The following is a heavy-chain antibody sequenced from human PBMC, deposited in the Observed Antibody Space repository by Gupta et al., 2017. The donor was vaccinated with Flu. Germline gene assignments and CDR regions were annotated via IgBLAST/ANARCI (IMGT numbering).Heavy chain of an antibody. V-gene: IGHV4-39*01. D-gene: IGHD3-10*01. CDR2: IYYSGST. CDR3: ARHVMVRGFNDYYYGMDV. J-gene: IGHJ6*02. Sequence: QLQLQESGPGLVKPSETLSLTCTVSGGSISSSSYYWGWIRQPPGKGLEWIGSIYYSGSTYYNPSLKSRVTISVDTSKNQFSLKLSSVTAADTAVYYCARHVMVRGFNDYYYGMDVWGQGTTVTVSS. CDR1: GGSISSSSYY.